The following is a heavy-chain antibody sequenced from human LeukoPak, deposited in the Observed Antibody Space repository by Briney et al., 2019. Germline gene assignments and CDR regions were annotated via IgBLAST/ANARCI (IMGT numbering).Heavy chain of an antibody. J-gene: IGHJ4*02. Sequence: PGGSLRLSCAASGFTFSSYAMHWVRQAPGKGLEWVGVISYDGSNKYYADSVKGRFTISTDNSKNTLYLQMNSLRAEDTAVCYCARDPGYSSGWPGIFDYWGQGTLVTVSS. V-gene: IGHV3-30*01. CDR1: GFTFSSYA. D-gene: IGHD6-19*01. CDR3: ARDPGYSSGWPGIFDY. CDR2: ISYDGSNK.